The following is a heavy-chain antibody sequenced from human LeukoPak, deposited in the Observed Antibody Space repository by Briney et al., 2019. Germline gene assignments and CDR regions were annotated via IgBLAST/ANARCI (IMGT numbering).Heavy chain of an antibody. CDR1: GFTFSSYG. J-gene: IGHJ4*02. CDR2: IWYDGSNK. D-gene: IGHD6-13*01. Sequence: GGSLRLSCAASGFTFSSYGMHWVRQAPGKGLEWVALIWYDGSNKYYADSVKGRFTISRDNSKNILYLQMNSLRAEDTAVYYCAKADGLYSSTYYYFDYWGKGNLVTVSS. V-gene: IGHV3-33*06. CDR3: AKADGLYSSTYYYFDY.